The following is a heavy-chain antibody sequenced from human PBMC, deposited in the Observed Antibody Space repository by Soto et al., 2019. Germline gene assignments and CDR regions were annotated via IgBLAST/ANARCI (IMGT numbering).Heavy chain of an antibody. Sequence: QVQLVQSGAEEKKPGASVKVSCKASGYTFTSYAMHWVRQAPGQRLEWMGWINAGNGNTKYSQKFQGRVTITRDTAASTAYMELSSLRSEDTSVYYCARAVGGPTSNLDYWGQGTLVTVAS. V-gene: IGHV1-3*05. CDR2: INAGNGNT. D-gene: IGHD3-16*01. J-gene: IGHJ4*02. CDR1: GYTFTSYA. CDR3: ARAVGGPTSNLDY.